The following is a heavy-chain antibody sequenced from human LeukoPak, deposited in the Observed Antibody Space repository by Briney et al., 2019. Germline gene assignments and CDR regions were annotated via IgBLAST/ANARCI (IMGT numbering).Heavy chain of an antibody. V-gene: IGHV4-39*01. CDR2: IYYSGST. Sequence: SETLSLTCTVSGDSIGSSSYYWAWFRQPPGKGLEWIGSIYYSGSTYYTPSLKSRVTISVETSKNKFSLKVSSVTAADTAVYYCARQTWIELWHFDYWGQGALVTVSS. J-gene: IGHJ4*02. CDR1: GDSIGSSSYY. D-gene: IGHD5-18*01. CDR3: ARQTWIELWHFDY.